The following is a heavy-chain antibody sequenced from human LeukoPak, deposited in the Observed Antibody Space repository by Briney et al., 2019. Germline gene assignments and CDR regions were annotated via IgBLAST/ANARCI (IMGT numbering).Heavy chain of an antibody. D-gene: IGHD5-12*01. CDR1: GFTFSSYW. Sequence: GGTLRLSCAASGFTFSSYWMHWVRQAPGKGLVWVSRINSDGSSTSYADSVKGRFTISRDNAKNTLYLQMNSLRAEDTAVYYCARASPYESIDYWGQGTLVTVSS. CDR2: INSDGSST. CDR3: ARASPYESIDY. J-gene: IGHJ4*02. V-gene: IGHV3-74*01.